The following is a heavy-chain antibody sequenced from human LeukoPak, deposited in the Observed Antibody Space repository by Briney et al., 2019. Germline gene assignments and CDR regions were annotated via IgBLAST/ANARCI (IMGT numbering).Heavy chain of an antibody. CDR2: INPSDGST. CDR3: ARDRIRLRYFDLYYFDY. V-gene: IGHV1-46*01. CDR1: GYTFTSYY. D-gene: IGHD3-9*01. J-gene: IGHJ4*02. Sequence: ASVKVSCKASGYTFTSYYMHWVRQAPGQGLEWMGIINPSDGSTSYAQKFQGRVTMTRDMSTSTVYMELSSLRSEDTAVYYCARDRIRLRYFDLYYFDYWGQGTLVTVSS.